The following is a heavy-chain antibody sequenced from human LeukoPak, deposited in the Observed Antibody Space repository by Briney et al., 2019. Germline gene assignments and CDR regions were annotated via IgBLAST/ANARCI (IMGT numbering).Heavy chain of an antibody. D-gene: IGHD6-13*01. CDR2: INPSGGST. CDR3: ARIGAAVRRLGGVEGQLDADY. J-gene: IGHJ4*02. Sequence: ASVKVSCKASGYTFTSYYMHWVRQAPGQGLEWMGIINPSGGSTSYAQKFQGRVTMTRDMSTSTVYMELSSLRAEDTAVYYCARIGAAVRRLGGVEGQLDADYWGQGTLVTVSS. CDR1: GYTFTSYY. V-gene: IGHV1-46*01.